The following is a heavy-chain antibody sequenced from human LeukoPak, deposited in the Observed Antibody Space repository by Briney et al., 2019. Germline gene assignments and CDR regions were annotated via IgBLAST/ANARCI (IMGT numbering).Heavy chain of an antibody. V-gene: IGHV3-74*01. CDR3: VREAEVVPTVIGVYYYYFMDV. J-gene: IGHJ6*03. CDR1: GFTFSNNW. D-gene: IGHD3-22*01. CDR2: INPDGRRA. Sequence: GGSLRLSCAASGFTFSNNWMHWVRQAPGKGLVWVSRINPDGRRADYATSVKGRFTISRDNAKNTLYLQANNLRAEDTAVYYCVREAEVVPTVIGVYYYYFMDVWGKGTPVTVSS.